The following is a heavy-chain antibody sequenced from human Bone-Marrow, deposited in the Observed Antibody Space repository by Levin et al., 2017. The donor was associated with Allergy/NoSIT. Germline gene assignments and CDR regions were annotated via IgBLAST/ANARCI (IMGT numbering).Heavy chain of an antibody. Sequence: GESLKISCAASGFTFSSYWMSWVRQAPGKGLEWVANIKQDGSEKYYLDSVEGRFTISRDNAKNSLYLQMNSLRAEDTAVYYCTRDGSSVPNWFDPWGQGTLVTVSS. V-gene: IGHV3-7*01. CDR2: IKQDGSEK. J-gene: IGHJ5*02. CDR1: GFTFSSYW. D-gene: IGHD2-2*01. CDR3: TRDGSSVPNWFDP.